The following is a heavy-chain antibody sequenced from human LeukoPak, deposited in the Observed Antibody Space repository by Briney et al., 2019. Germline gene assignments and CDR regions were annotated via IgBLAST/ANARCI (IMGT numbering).Heavy chain of an antibody. CDR1: GGTFSSYA. CDR2: IIPIFGTA. V-gene: IGHV1-69*06. Sequence: SVKVSCKASGGTFSSYAISWVRQAPGQGLEWMGRIIPIFGTANYAQKFQGRVTMTEDTSTDTAYMELSSLRSEDTAVYYCATDPYSSGWPRSNRLDYWGQGTLVTVSS. CDR3: ATDPYSSGWPRSNRLDY. D-gene: IGHD6-19*01. J-gene: IGHJ4*02.